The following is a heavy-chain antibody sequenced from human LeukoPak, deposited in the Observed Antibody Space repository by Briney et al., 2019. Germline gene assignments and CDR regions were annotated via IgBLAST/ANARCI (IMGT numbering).Heavy chain of an antibody. D-gene: IGHD6-13*01. CDR1: GFTFSSYS. Sequence: GGSLKLSCAASGFTFSSYSMNWVRQAPGKGLEWVSSISSSSSYIYYADSVKRRFTISRDNAKNSLYLQMNSLRAEDTAVYYCAREGRAAAGSYYGMDVWGQGTTVTVSS. V-gene: IGHV3-21*01. J-gene: IGHJ6*02. CDR2: ISSSSSYI. CDR3: AREGRAAAGSYYGMDV.